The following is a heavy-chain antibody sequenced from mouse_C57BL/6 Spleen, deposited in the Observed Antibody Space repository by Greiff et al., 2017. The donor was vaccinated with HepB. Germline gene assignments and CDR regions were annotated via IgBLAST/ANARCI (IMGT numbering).Heavy chain of an antibody. CDR1: GFTFSSYA. V-gene: IGHV5-4*03. J-gene: IGHJ2*01. CDR3: ATTDNLDY. D-gene: IGHD2-12*01. Sequence: EVKLVESGGGLVKPGGSLKLSCAASGFTFSSYAMSWVRQTPEKRLEWVATISDGGSYTYYPDNVKGRFTISRDNAKNNLYLQRSHLKSEDTAMYDGATTDNLDYWGQGTTLTVSS. CDR2: ISDGGSYT.